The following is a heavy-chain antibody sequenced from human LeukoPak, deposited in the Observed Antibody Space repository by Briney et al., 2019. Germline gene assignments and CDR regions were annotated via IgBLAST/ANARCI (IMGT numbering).Heavy chain of an antibody. Sequence: SVKVSCKASGGTFSSYAISWVRQAPGQGLEWMGGIIPIFGTANYAQKFQGRVTITADESTSTAYMELRSLRSDDTAVYYCARDRANSGSYYPDYWGQGTLVTVSS. CDR3: ARDRANSGSYYPDY. CDR2: IIPIFGTA. CDR1: GGTFSSYA. V-gene: IGHV1-69*13. D-gene: IGHD1-26*01. J-gene: IGHJ4*02.